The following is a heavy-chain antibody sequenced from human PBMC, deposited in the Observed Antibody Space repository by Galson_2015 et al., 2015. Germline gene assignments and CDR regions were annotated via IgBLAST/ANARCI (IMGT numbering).Heavy chain of an antibody. Sequence: SLRLSCAASGFTVSGSYMTWVRQAPGKGLEWVSVIYSGGSTYYADSVKGRFTISRDDSKNTLYLQMNSLRAEDTAVYYCARDDGRGGPFDYWGQGTLVTVSS. D-gene: IGHD3-10*01. V-gene: IGHV3-53*01. CDR3: ARDDGRGGPFDY. J-gene: IGHJ4*02. CDR1: GFTVSGSY. CDR2: IYSGGST.